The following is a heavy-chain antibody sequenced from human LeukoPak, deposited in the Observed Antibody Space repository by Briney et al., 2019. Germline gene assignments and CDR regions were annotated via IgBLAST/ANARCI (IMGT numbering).Heavy chain of an antibody. J-gene: IGHJ4*02. V-gene: IGHV3-48*03. CDR1: GFTFSSHE. Sequence: GSLRLSCAASGFTFSSHEMNWVRQAPGKGLEWVSYISSSGSTIYYADSVKGRFTISRDNAKNSLYLQMNSLRAEDTAVYYCATLGPVGATGGYWGQGTLVTVSS. D-gene: IGHD1-26*01. CDR3: ATLGPVGATGGY. CDR2: ISSSGSTI.